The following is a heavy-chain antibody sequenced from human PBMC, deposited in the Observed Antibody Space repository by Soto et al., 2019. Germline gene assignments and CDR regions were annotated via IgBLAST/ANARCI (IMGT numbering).Heavy chain of an antibody. CDR2: IYPAHSDI. CDR1: GESFVNYW. Sequence: VESLKVSWMGSGESFVNYWIAWVRQMSGRGLEWMGVIYPAHSDIRYSPSFQGQVTISADKSIATAYLQWSSLRASYTAIYYLAGGYCRSDYWGQGTPVIVSS. V-gene: IGHV5-51*01. J-gene: IGHJ4*02. CDR3: AGGYCRSDY. D-gene: IGHD2-15*01.